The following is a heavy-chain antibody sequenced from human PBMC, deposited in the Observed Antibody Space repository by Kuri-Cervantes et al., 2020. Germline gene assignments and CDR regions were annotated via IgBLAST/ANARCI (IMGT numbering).Heavy chain of an antibody. D-gene: IGHD2-2*01. V-gene: IGHV3-33*01. J-gene: IGHJ4*02. CDR1: GYSFTSYG. CDR3: ARYQGDCSANCRYLDY. Sequence: SCKASGYSFTSYGISWVRQAPGKGLQWVAVIWYDGSNKYYAESVKGRFTISRDNSKNTVYMQMDSLRAEDTAMYYCARYQGDCSANCRYLDYWGQGTLVTVSS. CDR2: IWYDGSNK.